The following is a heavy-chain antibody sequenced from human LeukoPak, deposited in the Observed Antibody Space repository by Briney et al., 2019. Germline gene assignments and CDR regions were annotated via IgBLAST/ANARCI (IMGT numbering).Heavy chain of an antibody. V-gene: IGHV4-59*11. CDR1: GGSISSHY. Sequence: SETLSLTCTVSGGSISSHYWSWIRQPPGKGLEWIGYIYYSGSTNYNPSLKSRVTTSVDTSKNQFSLKLSSVTAADTAVYYCARDRGYNWNFYDYWGQGTLVTVSS. J-gene: IGHJ4*02. CDR2: IYYSGST. D-gene: IGHD1-7*01. CDR3: ARDRGYNWNFYDY.